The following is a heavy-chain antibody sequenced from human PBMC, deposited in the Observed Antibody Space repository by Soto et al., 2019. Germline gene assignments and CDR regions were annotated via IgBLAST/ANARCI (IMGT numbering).Heavy chain of an antibody. J-gene: IGHJ4*02. Sequence: SETLSLTCTVSGGSISRYYWSWLRQPPGKGLEWIGYVYFSGTTNYNPSLKSRVTMSVDTSKNQFSLKLSSLTAADTAIYYCARADRNWNDENYFDYWGQGARVTVSS. D-gene: IGHD1-1*01. CDR3: ARADRNWNDENYFDY. CDR2: VYFSGTT. V-gene: IGHV4-59*01. CDR1: GGSISRYY.